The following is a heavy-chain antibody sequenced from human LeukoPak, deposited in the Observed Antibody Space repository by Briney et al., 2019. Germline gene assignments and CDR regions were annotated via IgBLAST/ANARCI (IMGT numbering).Heavy chain of an antibody. CDR1: GYTFTDYY. CDR2: VHPRTGGT. V-gene: IGHV1-2*02. D-gene: IGHD3-3*01. J-gene: IGHJ4*02. Sequence: ASVKVSCKASGYTFTDYYTHWVRQAPGQGLEWVGWVHPRTGGTNFAQKFQGRVTMTRDTSISTAYMELSRLTSDDTAIYYCARDIWRMGGLFYFDSWGQGTLVTVSS. CDR3: ARDIWRMGGLFYFDS.